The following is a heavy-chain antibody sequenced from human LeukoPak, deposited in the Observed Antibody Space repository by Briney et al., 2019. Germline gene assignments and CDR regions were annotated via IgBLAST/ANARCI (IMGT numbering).Heavy chain of an antibody. V-gene: IGHV4-4*07. Sequence: GSLRLSCAASGFTVSSTFMSWIRQAAGKGLEWIGRIYTSGSTDYNPSLKSRVTMSVDTSKNEFSLKLSSVTAADTAVYHCARLSSSSSPEDYWGQGTLVTVSS. CDR2: IYTSGST. CDR1: GFTVSSTF. J-gene: IGHJ4*02. CDR3: ARLSSSSSPEDY. D-gene: IGHD2-2*01.